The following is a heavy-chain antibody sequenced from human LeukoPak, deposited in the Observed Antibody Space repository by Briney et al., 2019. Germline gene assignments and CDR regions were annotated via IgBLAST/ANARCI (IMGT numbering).Heavy chain of an antibody. D-gene: IGHD3-22*01. V-gene: IGHV4-4*02. Sequence: SRTLSLTYAVSGGSISSSWWSWVRQPPGKGLEWSGEIFHSGATYYNPSLKSRVTISVDTSKNQFSLKLKSVTATDTAVYYCARAVDSSGFSSFQYWGQGTLVTVSS. CDR3: ARAVDSSGFSSFQY. CDR2: IFHSGAT. CDR1: GGSISSSW. J-gene: IGHJ1*01.